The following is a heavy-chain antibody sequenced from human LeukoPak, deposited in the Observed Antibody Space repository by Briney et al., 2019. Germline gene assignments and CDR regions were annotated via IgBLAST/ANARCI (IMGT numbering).Heavy chain of an antibody. J-gene: IGHJ4*02. Sequence: GGSLRLSCAASGFTFSAFSMNWIRQAPGKGLEWVSAISSSSSDIYYTDSVKGRFTISRDNANNFLYLQVSSLRAEDTAVYYCATGYTSGTRIDYWGQGTLVSVSS. CDR3: ATGYTSGTRIDY. D-gene: IGHD6-19*01. CDR2: ISSSSSDI. V-gene: IGHV3-21*01. CDR1: GFTFSAFS.